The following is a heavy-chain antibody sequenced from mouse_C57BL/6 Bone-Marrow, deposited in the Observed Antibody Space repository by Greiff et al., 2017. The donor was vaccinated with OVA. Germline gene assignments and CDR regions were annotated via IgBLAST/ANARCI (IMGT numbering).Heavy chain of an antibody. J-gene: IGHJ1*03. CDR1: GFNIKDYY. V-gene: IGHV14-2*01. D-gene: IGHD2-4*01. CDR3: SRAGGRDYAYFDV. Sequence: VQLQQSGAELVKPGASVKLSCPASGFNIKDYYMHWVKQRTEQGLEWIGRIDPEDGETKYAPKFQGTATITADTSSNTAYLQLSILTSVDTAFSYCSRAGGRDYAYFDVWGTGTTVTVSS. CDR2: IDPEDGET.